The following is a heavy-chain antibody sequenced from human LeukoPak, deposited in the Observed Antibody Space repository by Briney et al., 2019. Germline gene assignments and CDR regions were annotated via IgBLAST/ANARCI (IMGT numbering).Heavy chain of an antibody. J-gene: IGHJ4*02. CDR3: ARDLWAGYYDFWSGYGVSLY. CDR2: ISGSGGST. CDR1: GFTFSNHA. Sequence: GGSLRLSCAASGFTFSNHAMSWVRQAPGKGLEWVSAISGSGGSTYYADSVKGRFTISRDNSKNTLYLQMNSLRAEDTAVYYCARDLWAGYYDFWSGYGVSLYWGQGTLVTVSS. V-gene: IGHV3-23*01. D-gene: IGHD3-3*01.